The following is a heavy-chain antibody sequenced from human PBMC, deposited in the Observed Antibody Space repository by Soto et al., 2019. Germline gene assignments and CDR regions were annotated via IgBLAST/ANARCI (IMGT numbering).Heavy chain of an antibody. V-gene: IGHV3-21*01. CDR3: ARDLDYCSGGSCYDFDY. D-gene: IGHD2-15*01. J-gene: IGHJ4*02. CDR2: ISSSSSYI. Sequence: GGSLRLSCAASGFTFSSYSMNWVRQAPGKGLEWVSSISSSSSYIYYADSVKGRFTISRDNAKNSLYLQMNSLRAEDTAVYYCARDLDYCSGGSCYDFDYWGQGTLVTVSS. CDR1: GFTFSSYS.